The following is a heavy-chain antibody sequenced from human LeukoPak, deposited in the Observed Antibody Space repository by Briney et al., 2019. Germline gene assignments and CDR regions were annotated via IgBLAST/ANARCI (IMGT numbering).Heavy chain of an antibody. V-gene: IGHV4-39*07. Sequence: SETLSLTCTVSGGSISSSSYYWGWIRQPPGKGLEWIGSIYYSGSTYYNPSLKSRVTISVDTTKNQFSLKLSSVTAADTAVYYCATGTYYDFWSGYYPKLYFDYWGQGTLVTVSS. CDR2: IYYSGST. J-gene: IGHJ4*02. CDR1: GGSISSSSYY. D-gene: IGHD3-3*01. CDR3: ATGTYYDFWSGYYPKLYFDY.